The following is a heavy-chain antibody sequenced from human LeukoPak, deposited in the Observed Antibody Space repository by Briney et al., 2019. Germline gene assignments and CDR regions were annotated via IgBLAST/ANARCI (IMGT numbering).Heavy chain of an antibody. CDR1: GFTFSSYS. Sequence: GGSLRLSCAASGFTFSSYSMNWVRQAPGKGLEWISYISSSTSTIYYADSVKGRFTISRDNAKNSLYLQMNSLRDEDTAVYYCAXAQYYDSSGYYYEDYFQHWGQGTLVTVSS. CDR2: ISSSTSTI. V-gene: IGHV3-48*02. D-gene: IGHD3-22*01. CDR3: AXAQYYDSSGYYYEDYFQH. J-gene: IGHJ1*01.